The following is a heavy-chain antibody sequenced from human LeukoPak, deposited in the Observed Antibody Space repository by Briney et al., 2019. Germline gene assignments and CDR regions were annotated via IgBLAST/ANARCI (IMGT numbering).Heavy chain of an antibody. CDR2: IYYTGST. CDR1: GASISGGTYE. J-gene: IGHJ4*02. CDR3: ARRGGGRRAFDY. Sequence: PSETLSLTCSVSGASISGGTYEWGWIRQPPGKGLEWIGSIYYTGSTYDNPSLKSRVTISVDTSKNKVSLKLSSLTAADTAVYYCARRGGGRRAFDYWGQGTLVTVSS. V-gene: IGHV4-39*01. D-gene: IGHD3-16*01.